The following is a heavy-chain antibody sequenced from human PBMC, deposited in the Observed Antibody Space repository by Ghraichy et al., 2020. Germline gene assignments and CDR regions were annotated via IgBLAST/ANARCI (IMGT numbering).Heavy chain of an antibody. V-gene: IGHV3-48*03. Sequence: GSLRLSCAASGFTFSSYEMNWVRQAPGKGLEWVSYISSSGSTIYYADSVKGRFTISRDNAKNSLYLQMNSLRAEDTSVYYCARVDYTSYYMDVWGKGTTVTVSS. D-gene: IGHD3-3*01. J-gene: IGHJ6*03. CDR2: ISSSGSTI. CDR3: ARVDYTSYYMDV. CDR1: GFTFSSYE.